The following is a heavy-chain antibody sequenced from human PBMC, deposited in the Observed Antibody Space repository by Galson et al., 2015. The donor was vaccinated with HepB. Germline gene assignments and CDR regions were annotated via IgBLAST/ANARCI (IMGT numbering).Heavy chain of an antibody. CDR3: AKQSRGAAAGTISYWFDP. D-gene: IGHD6-13*01. CDR2: IITNTGNP. V-gene: IGHV7-4-1*02. J-gene: IGHJ5*02. CDR1: GGTFSSYA. Sequence: SVKVSCKASGGTFSSYAISWVRQAPGQGLEWMGGIITNTGNPTYAQGFTGRFVFSLDTSVSTAYLQISSLKAEDTAVYYCAKQSRGAAAGTISYWFDPWGQGTLVTVSS.